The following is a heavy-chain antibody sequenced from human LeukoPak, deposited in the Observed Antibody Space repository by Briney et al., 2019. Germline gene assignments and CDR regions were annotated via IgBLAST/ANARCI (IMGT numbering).Heavy chain of an antibody. Sequence: PGGSLRLSCAASGFTFSSYAMSWVRQAPGKGLEWVSAIGGSGGSTYYADSVKGRFTISRDNSKNTLYLQMNSLRAEDTAVYYCAGLSMVRGVNYFDYWGQGTLVTVSS. CDR1: GFTFSSYA. V-gene: IGHV3-23*01. J-gene: IGHJ4*02. CDR3: AGLSMVRGVNYFDY. D-gene: IGHD3-10*01. CDR2: IGGSGGST.